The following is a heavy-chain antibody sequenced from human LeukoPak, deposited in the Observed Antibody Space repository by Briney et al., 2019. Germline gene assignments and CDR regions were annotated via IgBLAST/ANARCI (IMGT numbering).Heavy chain of an antibody. D-gene: IGHD5-18*01. CDR3: AIAGYSYRTSLDY. CDR1: GFTFSSYW. Sequence: GGSLRLSCAASGFTFSSYWMHWVRQAPGKGLVWVSRINSDGSSTSYADSVKGRFTISRDNAKNTLYLQMNSLRAEDTAVYYCAIAGYSYRTSLDYWGQGTLVTVSS. V-gene: IGHV3-74*01. CDR2: INSDGSST. J-gene: IGHJ4*02.